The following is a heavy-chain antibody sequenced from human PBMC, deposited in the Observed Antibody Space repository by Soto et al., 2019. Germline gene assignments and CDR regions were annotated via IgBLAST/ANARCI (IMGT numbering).Heavy chain of an antibody. V-gene: IGHV5-51*01. CDR2: IYPGDSDT. D-gene: IGHD6-6*01. Sequence: GESLKISCKGSGYSFTSYWIGWVRQMPGKGLEWMGIIYPGDSDTRYSPSFQGQVTISADKSISTAYLQWSSLKASDTAMYYCAGAARPDYYYYGMDVWGQGTTVTVSS. J-gene: IGHJ6*02. CDR3: AGAARPDYYYYGMDV. CDR1: GYSFTSYW.